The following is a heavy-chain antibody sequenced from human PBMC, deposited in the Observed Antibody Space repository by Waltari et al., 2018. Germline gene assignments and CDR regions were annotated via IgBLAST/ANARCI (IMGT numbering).Heavy chain of an antibody. Sequence: QVQLQESGPGLVKPSQTLTLTCTVSSGSISIPNYFWSWIRQAPGKGLEWIGSVSYRGITYYNPSLESRVTMSVDTSKNHFSLNLNSVTAADAVIYYCARTTFVRYFDYWGQGTLVTVSS. CDR2: VSYRGIT. V-gene: IGHV4-30-4*01. J-gene: IGHJ4*02. CDR1: SGSISIPNYF. D-gene: IGHD1-1*01. CDR3: ARTTFVRYFDY.